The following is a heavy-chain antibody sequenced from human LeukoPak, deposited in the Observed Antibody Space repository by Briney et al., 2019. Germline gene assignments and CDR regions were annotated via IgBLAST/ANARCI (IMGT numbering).Heavy chain of an antibody. CDR1: GYTFTSYG. CDR2: INPNSGGT. D-gene: IGHD2-15*01. Sequence: GASVKVSCKASGYTFTSYGISWVRQAPGQGLEWMGRINPNSGGTNYAQKFQGRVTMTRDTSISTAYMELSRLRSDDTAVYYCARGVGPDAHKKAGGLFDYWGQGTLVTVSS. V-gene: IGHV1-2*06. J-gene: IGHJ4*02. CDR3: ARGVGPDAHKKAGGLFDY.